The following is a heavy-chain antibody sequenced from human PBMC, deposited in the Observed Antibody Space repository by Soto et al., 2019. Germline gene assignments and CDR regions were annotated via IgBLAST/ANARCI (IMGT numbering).Heavy chain of an antibody. Sequence: AGPLRLSCEASGVTFSSYEMNWFRQAPGKGLEWVSYISSSGSTIYYADSVKGRFTISRDNAKNSLYLQMNSLRAEDTAVYYCARVNYYDSSGYYYLGQGTLVTVSS. CDR2: ISSSGSTI. CDR3: ARVNYYDSSGYYY. CDR1: GVTFSSYE. D-gene: IGHD3-22*01. J-gene: IGHJ4*02. V-gene: IGHV3-48*03.